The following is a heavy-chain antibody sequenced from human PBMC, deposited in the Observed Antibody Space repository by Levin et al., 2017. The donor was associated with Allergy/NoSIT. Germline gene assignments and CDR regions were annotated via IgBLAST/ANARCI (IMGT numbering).Heavy chain of an antibody. CDR2: IDLTGDNT. J-gene: IGHJ4*02. Sequence: GESLKISCAASGFTFSSYAMSWVRQTPGKGLEWVSAIDLTGDNTLYADSVKGRFTISRGNSKNTLSVHMNSLRAEHAALYYCARHPRVTPPHFDYWGQGTLVTVSS. CDR3: ARHPRVTPPHFDY. V-gene: IGHV3-23*01. D-gene: IGHD2-15*01. CDR1: GFTFSSYA.